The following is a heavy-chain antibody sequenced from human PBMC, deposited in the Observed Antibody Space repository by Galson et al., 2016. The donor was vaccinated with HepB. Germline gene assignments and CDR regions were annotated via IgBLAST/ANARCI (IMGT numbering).Heavy chain of an antibody. D-gene: IGHD6-19*01. CDR1: GFTFSDYY. Sequence: SLRLSCAASGFTFSDYYMAWIRQAPGKGLEWVSYISGSSAYTKYGDSVQGRFTISRDNAKNSLYLQMNSLRAEDTAVYCFARQQWLVPDSWGQGTLVSVSS. CDR3: ARQQWLVPDS. J-gene: IGHJ5*01. CDR2: ISGSSAYT. V-gene: IGHV3-11*06.